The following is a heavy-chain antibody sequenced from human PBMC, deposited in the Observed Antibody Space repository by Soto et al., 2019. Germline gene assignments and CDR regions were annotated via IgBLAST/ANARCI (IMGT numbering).Heavy chain of an antibody. D-gene: IGHD3-22*01. J-gene: IGHJ4*02. CDR3: ARGLDHDYYDSSGSTPY. CDR1: GFTVSSNY. Sequence: GGSLRLSCAASGFTVSSNYMSWVRQAPGKGLEWVSVIYSGGSTYYADSVKGRFTISRDNSKNTLYLQMNSLRAEDTAVYYCARGLDHDYYDSSGSTPYWGQGNLVTVSS. V-gene: IGHV3-53*01. CDR2: IYSGGST.